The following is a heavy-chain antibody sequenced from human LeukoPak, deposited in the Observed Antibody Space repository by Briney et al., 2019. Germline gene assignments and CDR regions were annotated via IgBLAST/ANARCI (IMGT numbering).Heavy chain of an antibody. V-gene: IGHV3-23*01. J-gene: IGHJ4*02. CDR2: ISGSGDNT. Sequence: GGSLRLSCAASGFSFRTYGMSWVRQAPGKRLEWASGISGSGDNTHNADFVKGRFTISRDNSKNTLYLQMNSLRAEDTAVYYCAKIAETSGIYGQGYDYWGQGTLVTVSS. CDR1: GFSFRTYG. D-gene: IGHD1-26*01. CDR3: AKIAETSGIYGQGYDY.